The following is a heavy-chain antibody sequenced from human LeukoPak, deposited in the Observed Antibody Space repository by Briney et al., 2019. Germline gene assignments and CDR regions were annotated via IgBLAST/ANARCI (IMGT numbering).Heavy chain of an antibody. J-gene: IGHJ4*02. CDR3: VLGARLAAPVAFEY. CDR1: GFTFSNYD. Sequence: GGSLRLSCAASGFTFSNYDIHWVRQAPGKGLEWVGVTLYDGSNKYYADSVKGRFTISRDNSKNTLYLQMNSLRAEDTALYFCVLGARLAAPVAFEYWGQGTLVTVSS. CDR2: TLYDGSNK. D-gene: IGHD6-13*01. V-gene: IGHV3-33*01.